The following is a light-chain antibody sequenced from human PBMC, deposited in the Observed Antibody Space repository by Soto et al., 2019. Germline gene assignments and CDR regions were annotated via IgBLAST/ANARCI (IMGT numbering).Light chain of an antibody. CDR2: GAS. J-gene: IGKJ1*01. V-gene: IGKV3-15*01. CDR3: QQYNNWWT. CDR1: QSVNSN. Sequence: EIVMTQSPATLSVSPGERATLSCRASQSVNSNLAWYQQKPGQAPRLLIYGASTRATGIPARFSGSGSETELTLTISSLQSEDFTVYYCQQYNNWWTFGQGTKVEIK.